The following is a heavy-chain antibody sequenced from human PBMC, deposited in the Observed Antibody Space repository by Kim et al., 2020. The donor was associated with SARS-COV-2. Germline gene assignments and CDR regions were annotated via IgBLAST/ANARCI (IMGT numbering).Heavy chain of an antibody. CDR2: IHHNGNS. Sequence: SETLSLTCAVSGAAIDDYYWSWIRQAPGKGLEWIGYIHHNGNSNSNPSLESRVTISLDTSRNQFSLKLTYVTAADSAVYFCARKRADSSGFTDSWGQGTPVIVSS. V-gene: IGHV4-59*01. CDR1: GAAIDDYY. CDR3: ARKRADSSGFTDS. J-gene: IGHJ4*02. D-gene: IGHD3-22*01.